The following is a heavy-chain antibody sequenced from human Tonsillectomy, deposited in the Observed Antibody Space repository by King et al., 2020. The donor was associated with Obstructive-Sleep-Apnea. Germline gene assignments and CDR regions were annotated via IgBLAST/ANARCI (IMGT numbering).Heavy chain of an antibody. D-gene: IGHD2-15*01. CDR3: TSYCSGGSCSVFYYYGMDV. CDR2: IRSKGYGGTT. V-gene: IGHV3-49*03. Sequence: VQLVESGGGLVQPGRSLRLSCTASGLTFGDYTMSWFRQAPGKGLEWVGLIRSKGYGGTTEYAASVKGRFTISTDDSKTIAYLQKNSLKTEDTAVYYCTSYCSGGSCSVFYYYGMDVWGQGTTVTVSS. J-gene: IGHJ6*02. CDR1: GLTFGDYT.